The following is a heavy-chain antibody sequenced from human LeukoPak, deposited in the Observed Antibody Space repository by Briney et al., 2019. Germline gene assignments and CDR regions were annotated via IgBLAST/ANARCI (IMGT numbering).Heavy chain of an antibody. CDR1: GYTFTSFD. CDR3: SRGPIYGSGSYFDY. Sequence: ASEKVSCKASGYTFTSFDINWVRQATGQGLEWMGWMNPNSGNTGFAQKFQGRVTMTRDTSISTAYMELSSLRSEDTAVYYCSRGPIYGSGSYFDYWGQGTLVTVSS. J-gene: IGHJ4*02. CDR2: MNPNSGNT. D-gene: IGHD3-10*01. V-gene: IGHV1-8*01.